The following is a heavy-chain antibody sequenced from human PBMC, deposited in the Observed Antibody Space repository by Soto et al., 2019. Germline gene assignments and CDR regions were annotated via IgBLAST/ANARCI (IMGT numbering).Heavy chain of an antibody. CDR1: GGSISSYY. J-gene: IGHJ6*04. Sequence: SETLSLTCTVSGGSISSYYWSWIRQPPGKGLEWIGYIYYSGSTNHNPSLKSRVTIAVDTSKNQFSLKLSSVTAADTAVYYCARQRDYDWLDVWGKGTTVTVSS. CDR3: ARQRDYDWLDV. D-gene: IGHD3-16*01. CDR2: IYYSGST. V-gene: IGHV4-59*08.